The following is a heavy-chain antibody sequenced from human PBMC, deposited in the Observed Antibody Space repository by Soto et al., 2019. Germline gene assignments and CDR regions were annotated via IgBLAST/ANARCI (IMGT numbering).Heavy chain of an antibody. V-gene: IGHV3-21*01. CDR2: ISSSSSYI. CDR3: ARDDDYDFWSGYYISGGMDV. Sequence: GGSLRLSCAASGFTFSSYSTNWVRQAPGKGLEWVSSISSSSSYIYYADSVKGRFTISRDNAKNSLYLQMNSLRAEDTAVYYCARDDDYDFWSGYYISGGMDVWGQGTTVTVSS. D-gene: IGHD3-3*01. J-gene: IGHJ6*02. CDR1: GFTFSSYS.